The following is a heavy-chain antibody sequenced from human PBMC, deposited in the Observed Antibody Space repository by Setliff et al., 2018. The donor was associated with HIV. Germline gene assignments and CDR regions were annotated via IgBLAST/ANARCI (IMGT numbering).Heavy chain of an antibody. D-gene: IGHD1-26*01. Sequence: GESLTISCKGSGYSFTDYWIGWVRQMPGKGLEWMGIIYPADSETRYNPSFQGQVTISADKSISTAYLQWTSVKASDTAMYYCARRSRYSGSFLTTYYFDPWGQGALVTVSS. V-gene: IGHV5-51*01. J-gene: IGHJ4*02. CDR3: ARRSRYSGSFLTTYYFDP. CDR2: IYPADSET. CDR1: GYSFTDYW.